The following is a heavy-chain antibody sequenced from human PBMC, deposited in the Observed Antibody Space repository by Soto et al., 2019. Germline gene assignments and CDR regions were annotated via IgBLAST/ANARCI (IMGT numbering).Heavy chain of an antibody. CDR3: ARDYGDYVSEFDY. D-gene: IGHD4-17*01. V-gene: IGHV3-30-3*01. J-gene: IGHJ4*02. Sequence: PGGSLRLSCAASGFTFSSYAMHWVRQAPGKGLEWVAVISYDGSNKYYADSVKGRFTISRDNSRNTLYLQMNSLRAEDTAVYYCARDYGDYVSEFDYWGQGTLVTVSS. CDR1: GFTFSSYA. CDR2: ISYDGSNK.